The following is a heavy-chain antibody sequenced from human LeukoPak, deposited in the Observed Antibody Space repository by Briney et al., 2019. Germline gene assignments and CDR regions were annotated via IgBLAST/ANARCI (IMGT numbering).Heavy chain of an antibody. CDR2: ISTDGTST. J-gene: IGHJ4*02. CDR1: GFTFSSYW. Sequence: GGSLRLSCAASGFTFSSYWMYWVRQAPGKGLVWVSRISTDGTSTSYADSVKGRFTIPRDKAKNTLYLQMNSLRAEDTALYYCARARAYSYGYSDYWGQGTLVTVSS. CDR3: ARARAYSYGYSDY. D-gene: IGHD5-18*01. V-gene: IGHV3-74*01.